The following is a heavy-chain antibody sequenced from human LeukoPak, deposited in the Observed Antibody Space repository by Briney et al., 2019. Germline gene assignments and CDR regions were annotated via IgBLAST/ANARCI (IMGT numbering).Heavy chain of an antibody. D-gene: IGHD6-25*01. CDR2: ARNKANSYTT. CDR1: GFIFSDHY. CDR3: ARTNLYRSGHWNLDL. J-gene: IGHJ2*01. Sequence: PGGSLRLSCVASGFIFSDHYMDWVRQTPGKGLEWVGRARNKANSYTTEYAASVKGRFTVSRDESTNSLLLQMNNLKIEDTAVYFCARTNLYRSGHWNLDLWGRGTLVTVSS. V-gene: IGHV3-72*01.